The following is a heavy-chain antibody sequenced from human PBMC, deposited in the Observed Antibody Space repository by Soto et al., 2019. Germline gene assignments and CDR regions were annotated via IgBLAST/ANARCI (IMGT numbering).Heavy chain of an antibody. D-gene: IGHD4-17*01. CDR3: ARGEDDYGDFGSMDV. CDR2: IIPFLSAT. CDR1: GGHFDRFA. J-gene: IGHJ6*02. Sequence: QVQLVQSGAEVKKPGSSVKVSCRASGGHFDRFALSWLRQAHGPGLEWMGGIIPFLSATTYAQKFQGRVPITADESATTLYLELRSLTSDDTAVYYCARGEDDYGDFGSMDVWGQVTSVTVSS. V-gene: IGHV1-69*01.